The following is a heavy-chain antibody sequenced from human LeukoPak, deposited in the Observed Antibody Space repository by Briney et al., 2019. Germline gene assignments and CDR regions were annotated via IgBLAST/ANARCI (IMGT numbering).Heavy chain of an antibody. CDR1: GGSISSSSYY. CDR2: IYYSGST. CDR3: ARGETYYDILTGYWGYYYYMDV. D-gene: IGHD3-9*01. J-gene: IGHJ6*03. V-gene: IGHV4-39*07. Sequence: PSETLSLTCTVSGGSISSSSYYWGWIRQPPGKGLEWIGSIYYSGSTYYNPSLKSRVTISVDTSKNQFSLKLSSVTAADTAVYYCARGETYYDILTGYWGYYYYMDVWGKGTTVTVSS.